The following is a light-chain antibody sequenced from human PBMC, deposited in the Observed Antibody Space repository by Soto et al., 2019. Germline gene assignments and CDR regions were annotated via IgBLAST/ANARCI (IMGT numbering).Light chain of an antibody. CDR1: QSISSW. Sequence: DIQMTQSPSTLSASVGDRVTITCRASQSISSWLAWYQQKPGKAPKLMIYKASTLETGVPSRFSGSGSGTEFTLTINNLQPDDFATYYCQQYDGYSRTFGQGTKVDIK. J-gene: IGKJ1*01. CDR3: QQYDGYSRT. CDR2: KAS. V-gene: IGKV1-5*03.